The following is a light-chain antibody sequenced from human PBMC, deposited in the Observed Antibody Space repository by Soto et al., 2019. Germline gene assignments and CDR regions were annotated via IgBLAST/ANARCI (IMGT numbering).Light chain of an antibody. CDR2: TDN. J-gene: IGLJ2*01. V-gene: IGLV1-44*01. CDR1: SSNIGGNT. CDR3: AAWDDSLNVVV. Sequence: QAVVTQPPSASGTPGQRVTISCSGSSSNIGGNTLNWYQQLPGTAPKLLIYTDNQRPSGVPDRLSGSKSGTSASLAISGLQSEDEAVYYCAAWDDSLNVVVFGGGTQLTVL.